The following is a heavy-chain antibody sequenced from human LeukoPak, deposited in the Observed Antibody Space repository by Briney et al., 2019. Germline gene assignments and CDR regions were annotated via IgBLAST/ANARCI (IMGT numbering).Heavy chain of an antibody. D-gene: IGHD3-22*01. CDR2: INWNGGST. CDR3: ARARSADSSGYFDY. CDR1: GFTFSSYA. J-gene: IGHJ4*02. Sequence: AGGSLRLSCAASGFTFSSYAMSWVRQAPGKGLEWASGINWNGGSTGYADSVKGRFTISRDNAKNSLYLQMNSLRAEDTALYYCARARSADSSGYFDYWGQGTLVTVSS. V-gene: IGHV3-20*04.